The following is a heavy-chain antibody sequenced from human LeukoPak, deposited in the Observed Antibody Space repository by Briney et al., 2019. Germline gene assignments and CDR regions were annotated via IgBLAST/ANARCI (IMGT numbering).Heavy chain of an antibody. Sequence: GRSLRLSCAASGFTFSDYGMHWVRQAPGKGLEWVAFIRDAGSSKYYADSVKGRFTISRDNSKNTLYLQMNSLRAEDTAIYYCAKVFPDYDILTGPGDYWGQGTLVTVSS. D-gene: IGHD3-9*01. CDR2: IRDAGSSK. CDR1: GFTFSDYG. CDR3: AKVFPDYDILTGPGDY. V-gene: IGHV3-30*02. J-gene: IGHJ4*02.